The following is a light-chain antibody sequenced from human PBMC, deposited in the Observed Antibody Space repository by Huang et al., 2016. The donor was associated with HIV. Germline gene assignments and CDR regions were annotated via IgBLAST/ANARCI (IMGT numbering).Light chain of an antibody. CDR2: AAS. J-gene: IGKJ3*01. V-gene: IGKV1-39*01. CDR3: QQSYTTPRVT. CDR1: QSISNN. Sequence: DIQMTQSPSSLSASVGNRVTITCRESQSISNNLNWYQQKPGKAHKLLIYAASNLQTGVYVRFSGDGSGTNFTLTISALQPEDFATYYCQQSYTTPRVTFGPGTKVHI.